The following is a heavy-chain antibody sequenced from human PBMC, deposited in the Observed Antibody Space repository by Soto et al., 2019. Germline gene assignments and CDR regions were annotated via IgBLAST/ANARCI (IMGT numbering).Heavy chain of an antibody. CDR3: ASVLDTAMVNPRERDYYYGMDV. CDR1: GYSFTSYW. V-gene: IGHV5-51*01. CDR2: IYPGDSDT. J-gene: IGHJ6*02. D-gene: IGHD5-18*01. Sequence: GESLKISCKGSGYSFTSYWIGWVRQMPGKGLEWMGIIYPGDSDTRYSPSFQGQVTISADKSISTAYLQWSSLKASDTAMYYCASVLDTAMVNPRERDYYYGMDVWGQGTTVTVSS.